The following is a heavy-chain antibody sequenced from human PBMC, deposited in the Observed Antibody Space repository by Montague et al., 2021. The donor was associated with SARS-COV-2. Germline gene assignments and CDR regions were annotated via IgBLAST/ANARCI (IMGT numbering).Heavy chain of an antibody. V-gene: IGHV3-74*01. CDR3: AMIAGVFDY. J-gene: IGHJ4*02. CDR1: GFTFSSYW. D-gene: IGHD3-22*01. CDR2: INSDGSST. Sequence: SLSLSWSASGFTFSSYWMHWVRQAPGKGLVWVSRINSDGSSTSYADSVKGRFTISRDNAKNTLYLQMNSLRAEDTAVYYCAMIAGVFDYWGQGTLVTVSS.